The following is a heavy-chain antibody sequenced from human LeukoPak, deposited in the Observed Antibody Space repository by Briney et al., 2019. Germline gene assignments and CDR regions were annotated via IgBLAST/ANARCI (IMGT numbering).Heavy chain of an antibody. J-gene: IGHJ4*02. V-gene: IGHV3-23*01. Sequence: GGSLRLSCEASGFTFSSYAMTWVRQAPGKGLEWVSAISSSGGTTYYADSVKGRFTISRDNSKNTLYLQMNSLRAEDTAVFYCAKVTAGGRADFHYWGQGTLVTVSS. CDR1: GFTFSSYA. CDR2: ISSSGGTT. D-gene: IGHD6-13*01. CDR3: AKVTAGGRADFHY.